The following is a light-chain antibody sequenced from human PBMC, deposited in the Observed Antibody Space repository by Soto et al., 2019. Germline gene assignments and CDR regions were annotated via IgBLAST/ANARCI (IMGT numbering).Light chain of an antibody. CDR3: QQRSSWYS. CDR1: QSVSNY. CDR2: DAS. Sequence: EIVLTQSPATLSLSPGEGATLSCRASQSVSNYIAWYQQKPGQAPRVLIYDASNRAAGVPARFSGSGSGTDFTLTISILEPEDFAVYYCQQRSSWYSFGQGTKLEIK. J-gene: IGKJ2*01. V-gene: IGKV3-11*01.